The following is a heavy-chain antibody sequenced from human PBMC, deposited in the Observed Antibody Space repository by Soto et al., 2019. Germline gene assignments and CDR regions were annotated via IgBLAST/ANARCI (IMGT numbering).Heavy chain of an antibody. Sequence: QVQLVQSGAEVKKPGASVKVSCKASGYTFTSYDINWVRQATGQGLEWMGWIDPNSGDTNYSQKLQGRVTMTRDTSISTAYMELTRLRSDDTAVYLCARASTYGESDYWGQGTLVTVSS. J-gene: IGHJ4*02. CDR1: GYTFTSYD. CDR3: ARASTYGESDY. V-gene: IGHV1-2*02. CDR2: IDPNSGDT. D-gene: IGHD3-10*01.